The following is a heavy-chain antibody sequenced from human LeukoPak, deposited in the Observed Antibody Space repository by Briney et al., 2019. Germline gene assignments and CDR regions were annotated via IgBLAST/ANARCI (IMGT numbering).Heavy chain of an antibody. V-gene: IGHV1-46*01. CDR3: ARVIEIGGSLDY. J-gene: IGHJ4*02. Sequence: GASVKVSCKASGYTFTSYYMHWVRQAPGQGLEWMGIINPSGGSTSYAQKFQGRVTMTRDTSTSTVYMELSSLKSEDTAVYYCARVIEIGGSLDYWGQGTLVTVSS. CDR1: GYTFTSYY. D-gene: IGHD1-26*01. CDR2: INPSGGST.